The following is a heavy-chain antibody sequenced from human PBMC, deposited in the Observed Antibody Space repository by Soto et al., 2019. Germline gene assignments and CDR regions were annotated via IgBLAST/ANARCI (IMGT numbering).Heavy chain of an antibody. CDR2: IYYSGSP. CDR1: GGSISSGGYY. D-gene: IGHD5-12*01. V-gene: IGHV4-31*03. J-gene: IGHJ4*02. CDR3: AGGYSGYDFH. Sequence: PSETLSLTCTVSGGSISSGGYYWSWIRQHPGKGLEWIGYIYYSGSPYYNPSLTSRVTISVDTSKNQFSLKLSSVTAADTAVYYCAGGYSGYDFHWGQGTLVTVSA.